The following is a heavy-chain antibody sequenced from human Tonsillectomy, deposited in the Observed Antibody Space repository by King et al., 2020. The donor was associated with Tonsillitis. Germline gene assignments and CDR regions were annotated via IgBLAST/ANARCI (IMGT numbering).Heavy chain of an antibody. CDR1: GFPFSTYV. Sequence: VQLVESGGGVVQPGRSLRLSCAASGFPFSTYVMHWVRQAPGNGLGGVAVTSYCGSIKSYENSVKGRFNISRDNSKNTLYLQMNSLRGEDTAVYYCARGRYYYDSTDYWGQGTLVTVSS. CDR3: ARGRYYYDSTDY. V-gene: IGHV3-30-3*01. CDR2: TSYCGSIK. J-gene: IGHJ4*02. D-gene: IGHD3-22*01.